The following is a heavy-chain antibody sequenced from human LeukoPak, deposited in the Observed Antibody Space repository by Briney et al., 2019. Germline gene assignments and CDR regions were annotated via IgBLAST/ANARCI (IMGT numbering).Heavy chain of an antibody. V-gene: IGHV3-23*01. D-gene: IGHD3-22*01. CDR1: GFTFSNYA. CDR3: AKGNYYFDSSGYFHFDY. Sequence: GGSLRLSCAASGFTFSNYAISWVRQAPGKGLEWVSTISVSGGSTYYADSEKGRFTISRDNSKNTLYLQMNSLRAEDTAVYYCAKGNYYFDSSGYFHFDYWGQGTLVTVSS. J-gene: IGHJ4*02. CDR2: ISVSGGST.